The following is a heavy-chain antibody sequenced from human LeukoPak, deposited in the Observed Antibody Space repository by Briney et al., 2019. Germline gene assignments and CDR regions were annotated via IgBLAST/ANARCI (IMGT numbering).Heavy chain of an antibody. CDR1: GFTFSSYD. D-gene: IGHD5-18*01. CDR3: AKGGYGIQLWWAFDI. CDR2: ISYDGSNK. J-gene: IGHJ3*02. Sequence: GSLRLSCAASGFTFSSYDMCWVRQAPGKGVEWVALISYDGSNKYYAVSVKGRLTISRDSSKNTLYLQMNSLRPEDTAIYYCAKGGYGIQLWWAFDIWGQGTMVTVSS. V-gene: IGHV3-30*18.